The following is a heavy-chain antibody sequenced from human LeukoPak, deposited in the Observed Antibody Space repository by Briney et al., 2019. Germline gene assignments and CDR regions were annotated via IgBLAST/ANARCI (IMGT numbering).Heavy chain of an antibody. J-gene: IGHJ4*02. D-gene: IGHD6-13*01. V-gene: IGHV1-69*04. Sequence: GASVKVSCKASGGTFSSYAISWVRQAPGQGLEWMGRIIPILGIANYAQKFQGRVTMTEDTSTDTAYMELSSLRSEDTAVYYCATDGMWKGSSLPYWGQGTLVTVSS. CDR3: ATDGMWKGSSLPY. CDR1: GGTFSSYA. CDR2: IIPILGIA.